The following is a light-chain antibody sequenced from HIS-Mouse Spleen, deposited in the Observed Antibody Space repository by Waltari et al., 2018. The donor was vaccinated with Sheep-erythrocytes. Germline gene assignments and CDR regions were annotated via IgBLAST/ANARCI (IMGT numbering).Light chain of an antibody. CDR1: KLGDKY. CDR2: QDS. Sequence: SYELTQPPSVSVSPGQTASITCSGDKLGDKYACWYQQKPGQSPVLVIYQDSKRPAGIPGRLSGSNSGNPATLTISGTQAMDEADYYCQAWDSGNVVFGGGTKLTVL. J-gene: IGLJ2*01. V-gene: IGLV3-1*01. CDR3: QAWDSGNVV.